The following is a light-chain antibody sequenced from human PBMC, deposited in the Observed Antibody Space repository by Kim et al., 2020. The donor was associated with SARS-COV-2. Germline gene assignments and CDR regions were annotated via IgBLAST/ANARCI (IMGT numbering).Light chain of an antibody. CDR1: SIGSKS. CDR3: QVWDSSSDHRVV. CDR2: YDS. J-gene: IGLJ2*01. Sequence: PGKTARIACGGNSIGSKSVHWYQQKPGQAPVLVISYDSDRPSGIPERFSGSNSGNTATLTINRVETEDEADYYCQVWDSSSDHRVVFGGGTQLTVL. V-gene: IGLV3-21*04.